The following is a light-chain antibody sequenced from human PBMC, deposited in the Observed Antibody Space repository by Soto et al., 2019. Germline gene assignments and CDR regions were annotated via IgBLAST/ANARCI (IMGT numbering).Light chain of an antibody. J-gene: IGKJ4*01. CDR1: QGISSY. V-gene: IGKV1-9*01. CDR2: AAS. CDR3: QQLNSYPLS. Sequence: DIQLTQSPSFLSASVGDRVTITCRASQGISSYLGWYQQKPGKATKLLIYAASTLESGVPSRFSGSGSGTEFTLTISSLQPEDFATYCCQQLNSYPLSFGGGTKVEIK.